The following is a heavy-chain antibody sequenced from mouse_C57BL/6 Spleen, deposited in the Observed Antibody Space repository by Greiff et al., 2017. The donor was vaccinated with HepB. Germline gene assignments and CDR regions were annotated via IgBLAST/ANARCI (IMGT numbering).Heavy chain of an antibody. Sequence: EVHLVESGGGLVQPGGSLSLSCAASGFTFTDYYMSWVRQPPGKALEWLGFIRNKANGYTTEYSASVKGRFTISRDNSQSILYLQMNALRAEDSATYYCARYRVYDYDDPYYAMDYWGQGTSVTVSS. V-gene: IGHV7-3*01. CDR3: ARYRVYDYDDPYYAMDY. CDR1: GFTFTDYY. D-gene: IGHD2-4*01. CDR2: IRNKANGYTT. J-gene: IGHJ4*01.